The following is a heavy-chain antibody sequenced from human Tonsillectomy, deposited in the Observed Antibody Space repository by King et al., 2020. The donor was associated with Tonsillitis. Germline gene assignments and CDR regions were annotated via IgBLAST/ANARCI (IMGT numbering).Heavy chain of an antibody. D-gene: IGHD3-22*01. Sequence: QLVQSGAEVKKPGSSVKVSCKASGGTFSSYAISWVRQAPGQGLEWMGGLIPLFGTANYAQKFQGRITIIADESTRTAYMELSSLRSEDTAVYYCARDYYDSXGYWXDYWGXGILVTVSS. CDR1: GGTFSSYA. J-gene: IGHJ4*02. V-gene: IGHV1-69*12. CDR3: ARDYYDSXGYWXDY. CDR2: LIPLFGTA.